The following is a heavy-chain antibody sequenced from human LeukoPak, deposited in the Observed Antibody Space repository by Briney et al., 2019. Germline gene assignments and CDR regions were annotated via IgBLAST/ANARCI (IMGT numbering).Heavy chain of an antibody. CDR2: ISWSSGSL. Sequence: QPGRSLRLSCAASGFDFEDFAMHWVRQVPGKGLEWVSGISWSSGSLAYADSVRGRFTISRDNSKNTLYLQMNGLRAEDTAVYYCATSSLRVRQLWCDAFDIWGQGTMVTVSS. J-gene: IGHJ3*02. V-gene: IGHV3-9*01. CDR1: GFDFEDFA. CDR3: ATSSLRVRQLWCDAFDI. D-gene: IGHD5-18*01.